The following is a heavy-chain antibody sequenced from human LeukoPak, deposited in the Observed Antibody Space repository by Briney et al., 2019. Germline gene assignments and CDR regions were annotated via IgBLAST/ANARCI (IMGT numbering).Heavy chain of an antibody. Sequence: GGSLRLSCAASGFTFSIHGMNWGRQAPGKGLVWVSYIINSGGTVYYTDSVQGRFTISRDNARNSLFLQMNSLRDEDTAVYYCARVGRGVFGMDIWGQGTTVTVSS. J-gene: IGHJ6*02. CDR2: IINSGGTV. V-gene: IGHV3-48*02. D-gene: IGHD3-10*01. CDR1: GFTFSIHG. CDR3: ARVGRGVFGMDI.